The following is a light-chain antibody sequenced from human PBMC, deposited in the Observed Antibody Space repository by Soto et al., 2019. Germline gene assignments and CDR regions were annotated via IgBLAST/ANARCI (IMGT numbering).Light chain of an antibody. J-gene: IGKJ1*01. V-gene: IGKV3-15*01. CDR1: QSVGSN. CDR3: QQYNNWPPDRT. CDR2: GAS. Sequence: EIVMTQSPATLSVSPGERATLSCRASQSVGSNLAWYQLKPGQAPTLLIYGASTRATGIPARFIGSGSGTDFTLTISSLQSEDFAIYFWQQYNNWPPDRTFGQGTKGESK.